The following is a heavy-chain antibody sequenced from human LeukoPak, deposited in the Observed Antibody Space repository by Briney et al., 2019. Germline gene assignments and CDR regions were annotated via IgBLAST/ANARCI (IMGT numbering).Heavy chain of an antibody. V-gene: IGHV1-69*01. CDR2: ITPIFGTA. CDR3: AGPERYCTNGVCYSYFDY. Sequence: SVKVSCKASGGTFSSYAISWVRQAPGQGLEWMGGITPIFGTANYAQKFQGRVTITADESTSTAYMELSSLRSEDTAVYYCAGPERYCTNGVCYSYFDYWGQGTLVTVSS. D-gene: IGHD2-8*01. J-gene: IGHJ4*02. CDR1: GGTFSSYA.